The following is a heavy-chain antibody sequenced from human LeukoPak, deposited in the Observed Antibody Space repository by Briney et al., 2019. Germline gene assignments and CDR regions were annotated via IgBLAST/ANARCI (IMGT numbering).Heavy chain of an antibody. CDR3: ARVEDDFWSGYKSWFDP. D-gene: IGHD3-3*01. CDR2: INAGNGNT. J-gene: IGHJ5*02. V-gene: IGHV1-3*01. Sequence: ASVKVSCKASGYTFTSYAMHWVRQAPGQRLEWMGWINAGNGNTKYSQKFQGRVTITRDTSASTAYMELSSLRSEDTAVYYCARVEDDFWSGYKSWFDPWGQGTLVTVSS. CDR1: GYTFTSYA.